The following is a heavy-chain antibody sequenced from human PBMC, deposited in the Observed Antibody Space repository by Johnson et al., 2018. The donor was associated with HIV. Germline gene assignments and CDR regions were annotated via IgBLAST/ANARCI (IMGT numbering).Heavy chain of an antibody. CDR3: AKDIEATPDAFDI. J-gene: IGHJ3*02. V-gene: IGHV3-9*01. CDR2: ISWNSGSI. CDR1: GFTFDDYA. Sequence: QLVESGGGLVQPGRSLRLSCAASGFTFDDYAMHWVRQAPGKGLEWVSGISWNSGSIGYADSVKGRFTISRDNAKNSLYLQMNSLRAEDTALYYCAKDIEATPDAFDIWGQGTMVTVSS.